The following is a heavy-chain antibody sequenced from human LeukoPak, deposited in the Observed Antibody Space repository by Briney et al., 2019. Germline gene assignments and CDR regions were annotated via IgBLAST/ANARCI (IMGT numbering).Heavy chain of an antibody. D-gene: IGHD1-14*01. CDR2: IRYDGSNK. V-gene: IGHV3-30*02. J-gene: IGHJ4*02. CDR1: GFTFSSYG. Sequence: GGSLRLSCAASGFTFSSYGMHWVRQAPGKGLEWVAFIRYDGSNKYYADSMKGRFTISRDNSKNTLFLQMNSLRADDTAVYYCAKGPLTEVAGTTWDYWGQGTLVTVSS. CDR3: AKGPLTEVAGTTWDY.